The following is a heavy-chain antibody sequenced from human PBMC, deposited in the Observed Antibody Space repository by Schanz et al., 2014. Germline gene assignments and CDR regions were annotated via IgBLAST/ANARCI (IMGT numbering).Heavy chain of an antibody. Sequence: QVQMVQSGAEVKKPGASVKVSCKASGYPFSNYGISWLRQAPGQGFEWMAWMSYNGNTKYAQSLQGRVTVTRDTSTSTADIELRSLISDDTAVYYCVRDAGWAFGDYHGMDVWGQGTSVTVSS. CDR3: VRDAGWAFGDYHGMDV. V-gene: IGHV1-18*01. J-gene: IGHJ6*02. CDR1: GYPFSNYG. CDR2: MSYNGNT. D-gene: IGHD3-10*01.